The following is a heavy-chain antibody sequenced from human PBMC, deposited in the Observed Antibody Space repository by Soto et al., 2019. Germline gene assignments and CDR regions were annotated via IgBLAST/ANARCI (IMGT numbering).Heavy chain of an antibody. CDR3: ARDLSWYLH. V-gene: IGHV3-23*01. Sequence: EVQLLESGGGLVQPGGALRLSCAASGFTFSSHAMSWVRQAPGKGLEWISSISGGSEGAYYADSVKGRFTISRDNSKNTLYLQMNTLRVDDTAVYSSARDLSWYLHWGQGTLVTVSS. J-gene: IGHJ4*02. CDR1: GFTFSSHA. D-gene: IGHD2-15*01. CDR2: ISGGSEGA.